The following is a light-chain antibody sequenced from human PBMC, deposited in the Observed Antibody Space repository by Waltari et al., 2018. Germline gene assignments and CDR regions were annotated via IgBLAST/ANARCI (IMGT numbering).Light chain of an antibody. V-gene: IGLV2-14*03. J-gene: IGLJ3*02. Sequence: TISCTGTNSDIGLYDYVSWYQHNPGEAPKLMIYDVNNRPSGISNRFSGSKSGNTASLTISGLQAEDEADYYCCSYTSSLSWVFGGGTKLTVL. CDR2: DVN. CDR1: NSDIGLYDY. CDR3: CSYTSSLSWV.